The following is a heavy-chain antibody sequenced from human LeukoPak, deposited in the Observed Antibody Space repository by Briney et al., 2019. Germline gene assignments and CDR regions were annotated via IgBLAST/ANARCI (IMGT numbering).Heavy chain of an antibody. Sequence: GGSLRLSCVASGFAFNTYGMSWVRQAPGKGLEWVSSISATGGGTFYADFVKGRFAISRDNSKNTAYLQMNSLRAEDTAVYYCAKDGIVGALFDYWGQGSLVTVSS. CDR1: GFAFNTYG. V-gene: IGHV3-23*01. J-gene: IGHJ4*02. CDR3: AKDGIVGALFDY. D-gene: IGHD1-26*01. CDR2: ISATGGGT.